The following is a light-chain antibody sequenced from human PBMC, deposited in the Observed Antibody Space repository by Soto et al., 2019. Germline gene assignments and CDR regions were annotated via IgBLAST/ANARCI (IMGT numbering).Light chain of an antibody. V-gene: IGKV3-20*01. Sequence: EIVLTQSPGTLSLSPGERATLSCRASQTVSSSYLAWYQQKPGQAPRLLIYGASSRATGSPDRFTGSGSGTDFTLTISRLEPEEFAVYYCQKWGISLRTFGHGTKVEIK. CDR1: QTVSSSY. J-gene: IGKJ1*01. CDR3: QKWGISLRT. CDR2: GAS.